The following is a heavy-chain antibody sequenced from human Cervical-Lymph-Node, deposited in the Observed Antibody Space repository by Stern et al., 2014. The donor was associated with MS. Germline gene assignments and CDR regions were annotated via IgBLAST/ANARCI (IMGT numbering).Heavy chain of an antibody. CDR2: ISYDGSRE. CDR1: GFTFSSYG. J-gene: IGHJ4*02. Sequence: VQLVESGGGVVQPGRSLRLSCEASGFTFSSYGMHWVRQAPGKGLEWVAVISYDGSREYYADPVKGRFTVSRDNSKNTLFLQMNSLRAEDTAVYYCAKDEERGLLTDYYMACLHYWGQGTLVSVSS. V-gene: IGHV3-30*18. CDR3: AKDEERGLLTDYYMACLHY. D-gene: IGHD3-9*01.